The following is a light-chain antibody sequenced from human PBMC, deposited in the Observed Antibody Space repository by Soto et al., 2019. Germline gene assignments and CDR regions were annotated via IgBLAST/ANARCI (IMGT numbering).Light chain of an antibody. V-gene: IGLV2-14*01. CDR1: SSDVGGYNY. Sequence: QSVLTQPASVSGSPGQSITISCTGTSSDVGGYNYVSWYQQHPGKAPKLMIYDVTNRPSGVSNRFSGSKSGNTASLTISGLQAEDEADYYCNSYTSSSSYVVGTGTKVPVL. CDR3: NSYTSSSSYV. J-gene: IGLJ1*01. CDR2: DVT.